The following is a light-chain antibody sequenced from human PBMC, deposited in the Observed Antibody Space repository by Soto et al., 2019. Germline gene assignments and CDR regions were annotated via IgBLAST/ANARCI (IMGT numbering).Light chain of an antibody. V-gene: IGKV3-15*01. J-gene: IGKJ1*01. CDR2: SAS. Sequence: EIVLTQSPGTLSLSPGERATLSCGASLNIHTALGWYQQKPGQAPRLLIHSASSRASGIPARFSGSGSGTEFTLTISSLQSEDFAVYYCEQYWAWPPTFGQGTKVDIK. CDR1: LNIHTA. CDR3: EQYWAWPPT.